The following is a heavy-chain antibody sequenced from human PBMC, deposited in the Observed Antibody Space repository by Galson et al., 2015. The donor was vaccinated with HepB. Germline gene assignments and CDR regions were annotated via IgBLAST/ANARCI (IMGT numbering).Heavy chain of an antibody. CDR2: IVVGSGNT. J-gene: IGHJ5*02. Sequence: SVKVSCKASGFTFTSSAVQWVRQARGQRLEWIGWIVVGSGNTNYAQKFQERVTITRDMSTSTAYMELSSQRSEDTAVYYCAAYEGIVGATSPWGQGTLVTVSS. CDR1: GFTFTSSA. D-gene: IGHD1-26*01. CDR3: AAYEGIVGATSP. V-gene: IGHV1-58*01.